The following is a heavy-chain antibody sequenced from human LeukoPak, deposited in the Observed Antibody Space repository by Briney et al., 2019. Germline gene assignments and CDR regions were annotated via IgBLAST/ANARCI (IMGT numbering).Heavy chain of an antibody. CDR2: INPNSGGT. CDR1: GYTFTGYY. J-gene: IGHJ4*02. D-gene: IGHD2-15*01. V-gene: IGHV1-2*06. CDR3: ARVPRRFCSGGSCLFDY. Sequence: EASVKVSCKASGYTFTGYYMHWVRQAPGQGLEWMGRINPNSGGTNYAQKFQGRVTMTRDTSISTAYMELRRLRSDDTAVYYCARVPRRFCSGGSCLFDYWGQGTLVTVSS.